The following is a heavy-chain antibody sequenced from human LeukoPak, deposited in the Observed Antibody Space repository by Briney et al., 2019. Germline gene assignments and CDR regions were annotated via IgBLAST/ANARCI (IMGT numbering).Heavy chain of an antibody. V-gene: IGHV3-13*01. D-gene: IGHD3-3*01. Sequence: GGSLRLSCAASGFTFNFYDMHWVRQAPGEGLEWVSSIGTAGDTHYPDSVKGRFTISRENAKNSFYLQMNTLGAGDTAVYYCAISPPDYAFWRGYYFDDWGQGTLVTVYS. CDR3: AISPPDYAFWRGYYFDD. CDR1: GFTFNFYD. J-gene: IGHJ4*02. CDR2: IGTAGDT.